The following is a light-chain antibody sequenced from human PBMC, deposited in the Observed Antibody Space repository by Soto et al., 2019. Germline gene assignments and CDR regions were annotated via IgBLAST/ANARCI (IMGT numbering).Light chain of an antibody. CDR2: AAS. CDR3: QNYNSAPWT. V-gene: IGKV1-27*01. CDR1: KGITDY. J-gene: IGKJ1*01. Sequence: DIQMTQSPSSLSASVGDRVTITCRASKGITDYLAWYQQKPGQVPNLLIYAASTLQSGVPSRFSGSGSGTDFTITITGLQPEDVATYYCQNYNSAPWTFGQGAKVEIK.